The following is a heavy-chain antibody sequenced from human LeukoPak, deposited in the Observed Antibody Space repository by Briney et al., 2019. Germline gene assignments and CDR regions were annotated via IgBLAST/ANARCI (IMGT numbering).Heavy chain of an antibody. Sequence: SQTLSLTCTVSGGSISSGGYYWSWIRQPPGKGLEWIGEINHSGSTNYNPSLKSRVTISVDTSKNQFSLKLSSVTAADTAVYYCARGGSYMVRGVSAVRPNWFDPWGQGTLVTVSS. CDR3: ARGGSYMVRGVSAVRPNWFDP. V-gene: IGHV4-30-2*01. J-gene: IGHJ5*02. CDR2: INHSGST. CDR1: GGSISSGGYY. D-gene: IGHD3-10*01.